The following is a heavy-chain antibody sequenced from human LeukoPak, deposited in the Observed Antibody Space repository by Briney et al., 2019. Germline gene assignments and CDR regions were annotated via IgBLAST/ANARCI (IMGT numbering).Heavy chain of an antibody. CDR2: INPNSGGT. CDR3: ARDAGYCSGGSCYPPGLGWSDP. J-gene: IGHJ5*02. D-gene: IGHD2-15*01. CDR1: GYTFTGYY. Sequence: GASVKVSCKASGYTFTGYYMHWVRQAPGQGLEWMGWINPNSGGTNYAQKFQGRVTMTRDTSISTAYMELSRLRSDDTAVYYCARDAGYCSGGSCYPPGLGWSDPWGQGTLVTVSS. V-gene: IGHV1-2*02.